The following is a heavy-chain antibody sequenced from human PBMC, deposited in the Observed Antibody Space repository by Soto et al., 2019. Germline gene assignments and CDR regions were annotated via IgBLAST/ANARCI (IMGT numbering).Heavy chain of an antibody. CDR3: ASSVVVPSTMNYFDC. J-gene: IGHJ4*02. CDR2: ICPAHSDT. Sequence: PXEXLRIYCKSSGYXFTNYLIAWVRHMPGKGLECMGIICPAHSDTKYSPSFQCQVTISSDKSISTSYLQWSSLKASHTAIYYCASSVVVPSTMNYFDCWGQGFMVTGSS. CDR1: GYXFTNYL. V-gene: IGHV5-51*01. D-gene: IGHD2-15*01.